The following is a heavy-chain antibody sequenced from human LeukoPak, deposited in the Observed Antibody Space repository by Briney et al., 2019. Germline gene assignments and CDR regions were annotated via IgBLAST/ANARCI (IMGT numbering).Heavy chain of an antibody. Sequence: SQTLSLTCAISGDSVSSKSVAWNWIRQSPSRGLEWLGRTYYRSTWYNDYAVSVKSRITINPDTSKNQFSLQLNSVTPEDTAVYYCARVRDYVWGSLDFDYWGQGTLVTVSS. CDR1: GDSVSSKSVA. CDR2: TYYRSTWYN. CDR3: ARVRDYVWGSLDFDY. J-gene: IGHJ4*02. V-gene: IGHV6-1*01. D-gene: IGHD3-16*01.